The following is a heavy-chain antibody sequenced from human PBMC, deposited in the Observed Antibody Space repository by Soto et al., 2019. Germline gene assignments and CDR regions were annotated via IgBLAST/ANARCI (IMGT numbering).Heavy chain of an antibody. V-gene: IGHV3-30*18. D-gene: IGHD4-17*01. CDR3: AKPTTVHLDAFDI. Sequence: QVQLVESGGGVVQPGWSLRLSCAASGFTFSSYGMHWVRQAPGKGLEWVAVISYDGSNKYYADSVKGRFTISRDNSKNTLYLQMNSLRAEDTAVYYCAKPTTVHLDAFDIWGQGTMVTVSS. J-gene: IGHJ3*02. CDR1: GFTFSSYG. CDR2: ISYDGSNK.